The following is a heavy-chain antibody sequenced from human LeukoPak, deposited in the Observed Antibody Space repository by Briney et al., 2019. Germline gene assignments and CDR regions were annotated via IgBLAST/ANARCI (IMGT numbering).Heavy chain of an antibody. J-gene: IGHJ4*02. CDR2: ISYDGSNK. D-gene: IGHD3-22*01. CDR1: GFTFSSYA. CDR3: AKGVLYYDSSDEGEWYFDY. V-gene: IGHV3-30*04. Sequence: PGGSLRLSCAASGFTFSSYAMHWVRQAPGKGLEWVAVISYDGSNKYYADSVKGRFTISRDNSKNTLYLQMNSLRAEDTAVYYCAKGVLYYDSSDEGEWYFDYWGQGTLVTVSS.